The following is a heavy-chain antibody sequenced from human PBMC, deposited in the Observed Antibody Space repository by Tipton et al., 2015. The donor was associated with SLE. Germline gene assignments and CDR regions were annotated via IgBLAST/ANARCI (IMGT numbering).Heavy chain of an antibody. CDR3: ARDRGGATDAFDI. J-gene: IGHJ3*02. Sequence: TLSLTCTVSGGSISSSSYYWSWIRQPAGKGLEWIGHIYTSGSTNYNPSLKSRVTISVDTSKNQFSLKLSSVTAADTAVYYCARDRGGATDAFDIWGQGTMVTVSS. CDR2: IYTSGST. V-gene: IGHV4-61*09. D-gene: IGHD1-26*01. CDR1: GGSISSSSYY.